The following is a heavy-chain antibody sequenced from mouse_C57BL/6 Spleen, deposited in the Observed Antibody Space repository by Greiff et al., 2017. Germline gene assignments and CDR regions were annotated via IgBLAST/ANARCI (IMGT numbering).Heavy chain of an antibody. CDR3: ASRGSVVATREAMDY. CDR1: GYSFTDYN. J-gene: IGHJ4*01. D-gene: IGHD1-1*01. Sequence: VQLQQSGPELVKPGASVKISCKASGYSFTDYNMNWVKQSNGKSLEWIGVINPNYGTTSYNQKFKGKATLTVDQSSSTAYMQLNSLTSEDSAVYYCASRGSVVATREAMDYWGQGTSVTVSS. CDR2: INPNYGTT. V-gene: IGHV1-39*01.